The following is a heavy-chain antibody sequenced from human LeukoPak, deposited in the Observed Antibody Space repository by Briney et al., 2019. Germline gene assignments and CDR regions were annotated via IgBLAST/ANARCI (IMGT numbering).Heavy chain of an antibody. Sequence: SETLSLTCTVSGGSISSGGYYWSWIRQHPGKGLEWIGYIYYSGSTYYNPSLKSRVTISVDTSKNQFSLKLSSETAADTAVYYCATIVVVPAATGRAGWFDPWGQGTLVTVSS. CDR3: ATIVVVPAATGRAGWFDP. CDR1: GGSISSGGYY. D-gene: IGHD2-2*01. J-gene: IGHJ5*02. CDR2: IYYSGST. V-gene: IGHV4-31*03.